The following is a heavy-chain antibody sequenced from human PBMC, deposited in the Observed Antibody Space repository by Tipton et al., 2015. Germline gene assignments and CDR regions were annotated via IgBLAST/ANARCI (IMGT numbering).Heavy chain of an antibody. CDR3: ARDHSSWWD. J-gene: IGHJ4*02. D-gene: IGHD2-15*01. Sequence: TLSLTCAVYGGSFSDYYWTWVRQSPGKGLEWIGEINYSATTHYNPSLGSRVTISVDTSKNQFSLMLNSVTAADTAVYFCARDHSSWWDWGQGTLVTVSS. CDR1: GGSFSDYY. V-gene: IGHV4-34*01. CDR2: INYSATT.